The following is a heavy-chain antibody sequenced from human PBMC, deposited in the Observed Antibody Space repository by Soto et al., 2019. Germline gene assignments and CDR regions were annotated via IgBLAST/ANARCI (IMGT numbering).Heavy chain of an antibody. CDR1: GYTFTRYG. V-gene: IGHV1-18*01. D-gene: IGHD2-8*01. Sequence: ASVKVSCKASGYTFTRYGISWVRQAPGQGLEWMGWISGYNGDTTYAQKFQGRVSMTIDTSTGTAYMELRSLTSDDTAAYYCAKNGQPPYYYYGLDVWG. CDR3: AKNGQPPYYYYGLDV. CDR2: ISGYNGDT. J-gene: IGHJ6*02.